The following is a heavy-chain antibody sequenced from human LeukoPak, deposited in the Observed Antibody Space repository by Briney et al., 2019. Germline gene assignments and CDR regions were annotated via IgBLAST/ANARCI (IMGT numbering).Heavy chain of an antibody. J-gene: IGHJ4*01. CDR1: GYTFTSYD. D-gene: IGHD3-10*01. Sequence: ASVKVSCKASGYTFTSYDINWVRQATGQGLEWMGWMSPDSGNTGYAQKFQGRVTMTRNTSISTAYMELSSLTSDDTAVYYCARYAYGSGSYYQKPFHYWGQGTLVTVSS. V-gene: IGHV1-8*01. CDR2: MSPDSGNT. CDR3: ARYAYGSGSYYQKPFHY.